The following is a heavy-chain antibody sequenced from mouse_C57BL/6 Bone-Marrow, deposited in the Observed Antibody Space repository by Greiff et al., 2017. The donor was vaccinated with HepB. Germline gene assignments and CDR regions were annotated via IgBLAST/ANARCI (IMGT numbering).Heavy chain of an antibody. J-gene: IGHJ4*01. CDR3: GGGNYACYAMDY. V-gene: IGHV14-3*01. D-gene: IGHD1-1*01. CDR2: IDPANGNT. Sequence: EVKVVESVAELVRPGASVKLSCTASGFNIKTTSMHWVKQRPEQGLEWIGRIDPANGNTKYAPKFQGKATITADTASNTGYLQLSSLTSKDTDIYYCGGGNYACYAMDYWGQGTTVTVSS. CDR1: GFNIKTTS.